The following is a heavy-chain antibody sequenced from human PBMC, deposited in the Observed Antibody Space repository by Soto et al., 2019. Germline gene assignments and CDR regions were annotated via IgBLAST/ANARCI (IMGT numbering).Heavy chain of an antibody. CDR3: ARGRIDIAVAGHYYFDY. V-gene: IGHV1-18*04. J-gene: IGHJ4*02. Sequence: RASVKVSCKASGYTFTSYGISWVRQAPGQGLEWMGWISAYNGNTNYAQKLQGRVTMTTDTSTSTAYMELRSLRSDDTAVYYCARGRIDIAVAGHYYFDYWGQGTLVTVSS. CDR2: ISAYNGNT. CDR1: GYTFTSYG. D-gene: IGHD6-19*01.